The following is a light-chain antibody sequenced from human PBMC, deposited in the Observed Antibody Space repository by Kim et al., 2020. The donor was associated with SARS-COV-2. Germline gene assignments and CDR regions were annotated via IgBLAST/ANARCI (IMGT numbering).Light chain of an antibody. V-gene: IGKV3-11*01. CDR1: QSITSY. J-gene: IGKJ1*01. CDR3: QQRYSWPRT. Sequence: EIVLTQSPATLSLSPGERATLSCRASQSITSYLVWYQKKPGQAPRLLIYGATNRATGIPARLSGSGSGTDFTLTISSLEPEDFAVYYCQQRYSWPRTFGQGTKVDIK. CDR2: GAT.